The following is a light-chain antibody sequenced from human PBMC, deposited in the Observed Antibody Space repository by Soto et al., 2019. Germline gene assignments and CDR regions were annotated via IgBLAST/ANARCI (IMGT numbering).Light chain of an antibody. Sequence: DIQMTQSPSTLSASVGDRVTITCRASQSVSTWLAWYQQKPGKAPKLLIYKASSLECGVPSRFSGSGSGTEFTLTISRQQPDDSATYYCQQYINRWTFGQGTKVEIK. CDR2: KAS. CDR3: QQYINRWT. V-gene: IGKV1-5*03. CDR1: QSVSTW. J-gene: IGKJ1*01.